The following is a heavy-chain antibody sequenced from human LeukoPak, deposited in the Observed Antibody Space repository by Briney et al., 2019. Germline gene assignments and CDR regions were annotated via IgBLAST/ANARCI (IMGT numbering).Heavy chain of an antibody. V-gene: IGHV3-7*01. CDR3: GRDYFGSVDY. Sequence: QPGGSLRLSCAVSGFSISNYWMSWVRQAPGKGLEWVANIKEDGSEKYFVDSVKGRFTISRDNAKNSLYLQMESLRAEDTAVYYCGRDYFGSVDYWGQGTLVTVSS. J-gene: IGHJ4*02. D-gene: IGHD2/OR15-2a*01. CDR2: IKEDGSEK. CDR1: GFSISNYW.